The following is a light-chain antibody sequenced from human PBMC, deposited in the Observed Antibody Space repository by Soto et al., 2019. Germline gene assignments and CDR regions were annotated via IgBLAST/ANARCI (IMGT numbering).Light chain of an antibody. CDR2: AAS. Sequence: EIVLTQSPGTLSLSPGERATLSCRARQSVASNYLAWYQQRPGQAPRLLMYAASSRAAGVPDRFSGSGSGTDFTLTISRLEPEDFAVFFCHQYGRSPIFTFGPGTTVDIK. V-gene: IGKV3-20*01. J-gene: IGKJ3*01. CDR1: QSVASNY. CDR3: HQYGRSPIFT.